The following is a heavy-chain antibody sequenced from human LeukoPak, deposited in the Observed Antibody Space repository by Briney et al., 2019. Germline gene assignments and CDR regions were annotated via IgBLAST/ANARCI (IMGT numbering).Heavy chain of an antibody. D-gene: IGHD2-2*02. V-gene: IGHV3-30*02. J-gene: IGHJ4*02. CDR1: GFTFSSYG. CDR2: IRYDGSNK. Sequence: GGSLRLSCAASGFTFSSYGMHWVRQAPGKGPEWVAFIRYDGSNKYYADSVKGRFTISRDNYKHTLYLQMNSLRAEDTAVYYCAKEVSLADIVVVPAAIPPFDYWGQGTLVTVSS. CDR3: AKEVSLADIVVVPAAIPPFDY.